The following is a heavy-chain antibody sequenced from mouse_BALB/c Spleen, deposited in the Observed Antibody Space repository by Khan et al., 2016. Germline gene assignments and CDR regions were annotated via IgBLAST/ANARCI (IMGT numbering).Heavy chain of an antibody. V-gene: IGHV3-8*02. J-gene: IGHJ2*01. CDR2: ISYCGSN. CDR1: GYSITSGY. CDR3: ATYEGYLIDY. D-gene: IGHD2-3*01. Sequence: VQLKQSGPSLVKPSQTLSLTCSVTGYSITSGYWNWIRKFSGNKLEYMGYISYCGSNYYNPSHQSRILITRDTSKNQYYLRLNSVTTEDTATYYCATYEGYLIDYWGQGSTLTVSS.